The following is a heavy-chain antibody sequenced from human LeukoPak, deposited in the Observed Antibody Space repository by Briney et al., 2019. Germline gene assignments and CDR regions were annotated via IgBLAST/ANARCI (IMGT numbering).Heavy chain of an antibody. D-gene: IGHD2-2*01. CDR2: ISYDGSNK. Sequence: VISYDGSNKYYADSVKGRFTISRDNSKNTLYLQMNSLRAEDTAVYYCATGPPKRYCSSTSCLEDYWGQGT. J-gene: IGHJ4*02. V-gene: IGHV3-30*03. CDR3: ATGPPKRYCSSTSCLEDY.